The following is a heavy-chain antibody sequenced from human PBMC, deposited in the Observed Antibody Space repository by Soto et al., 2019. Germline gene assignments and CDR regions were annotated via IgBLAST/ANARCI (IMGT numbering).Heavy chain of an antibody. Sequence: PEVSLRLSCAASGFTFSSYSMNWVRQAPGKGLEWVSSISSSSSYIYYADSVKGRFTISRDNAKNSLYLQMNSLRAEDTAVYYCENGPTYYDFWSGMDVWGQGTTVNVSS. V-gene: IGHV3-21*04. CDR2: ISSSSSYI. J-gene: IGHJ6*02. CDR3: ENGPTYYDFWSGMDV. CDR1: GFTFSSYS. D-gene: IGHD3-3*01.